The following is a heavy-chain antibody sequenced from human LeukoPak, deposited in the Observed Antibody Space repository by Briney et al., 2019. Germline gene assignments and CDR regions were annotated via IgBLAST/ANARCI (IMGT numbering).Heavy chain of an antibody. Sequence: SETLSLTCTVSGASISTYYWSWIRQPPGKGLEWIGYISYTGSTDYNPFLNSRVTISVDTSKNQFSLKVTSVTASDTAVYYCARSDSSQIFQHWGQGTLVTVSS. V-gene: IGHV4-59*08. CDR3: ARSDSSQIFQH. D-gene: IGHD6-13*01. CDR2: ISYTGST. CDR1: GASISTYY. J-gene: IGHJ1*01.